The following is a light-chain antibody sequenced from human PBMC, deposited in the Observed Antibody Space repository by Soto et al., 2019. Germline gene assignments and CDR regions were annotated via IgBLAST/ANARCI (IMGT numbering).Light chain of an antibody. CDR2: GTV. Sequence: EIQMTQSPSSLSASVGDRITITCRSSFSFTTSLSWYQRKPGQAPKLLIHGTVILHSDVPSRFSGSGSGTDFALTISDLQPEDVATYYCLQTYSTPRTFGQGTRVEIK. J-gene: IGKJ1*01. CDR3: LQTYSTPRT. CDR1: FSFTTS. V-gene: IGKV1-39*01.